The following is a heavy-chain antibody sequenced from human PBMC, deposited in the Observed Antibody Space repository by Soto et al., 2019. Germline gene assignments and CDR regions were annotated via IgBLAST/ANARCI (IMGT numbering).Heavy chain of an antibody. Sequence: SETLSLTCTVSGGSISSSSYYWGWIRQPPGKGLEWIGSIYYSGSTYYNPSLKSRVTISVDTSKNQFSLKLSSVTAADTAVYYCASNPYYPQGASQNDYWGQGTLVTVSS. CDR3: ASNPYYPQGASQNDY. CDR2: IYYSGST. CDR1: GGSISSSSYY. J-gene: IGHJ4*02. V-gene: IGHV4-39*01. D-gene: IGHD1-26*01.